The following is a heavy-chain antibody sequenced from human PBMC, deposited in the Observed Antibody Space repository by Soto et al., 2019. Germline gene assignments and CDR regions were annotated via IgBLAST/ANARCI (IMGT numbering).Heavy chain of an antibody. CDR1: GYIFTNYY. D-gene: IGHD6-13*01. Sequence: QVQLVQSGAEVKKPGASVKVSCKASGYIFTNYYIHWVRQAPGQGLEWMAIINPLPTSGSTNYAQKCQGSVTVTRDTSTSTFYLELSSLRDDDTAVYYCARDLAAAAYWGQGTMVTVSS. J-gene: IGHJ4*02. CDR3: ARDLAAAAY. CDR2: INPLPTSGST. V-gene: IGHV1-46*01.